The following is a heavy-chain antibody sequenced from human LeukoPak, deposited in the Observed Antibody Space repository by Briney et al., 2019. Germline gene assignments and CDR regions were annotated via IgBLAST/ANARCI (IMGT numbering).Heavy chain of an antibody. V-gene: IGHV3-23*01. Sequence: GGSLRLSCAASGFTFSSYRMNWVRQAPGRGLEWVSGISGSGDATYSADSVKGRFTISRDNSKNILYLQMNSLRAEDTAVYYCATPRAMSSRDFDHWGQGTLVTVSS. CDR3: ATPRAMSSRDFDH. J-gene: IGHJ4*02. CDR2: ISGSGDAT. CDR1: GFTFSSYR. D-gene: IGHD3-10*01.